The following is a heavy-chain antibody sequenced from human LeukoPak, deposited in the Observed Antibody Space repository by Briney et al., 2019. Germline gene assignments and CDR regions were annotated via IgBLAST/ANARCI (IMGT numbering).Heavy chain of an antibody. CDR3: ARVGTWELQRVFDY. CDR2: IQRGGSES. V-gene: IGHV3-7*01. Sequence: GGSLRLSCAASGFTFTDYWMTWVRQVPGKGLEWVANIQRGGSESYYVDSVKCRFTISRENAKNSLYLQMDSLRVEDTAVYYCARVGTWELQRVFDYWGQGTPVTVSS. CDR1: GFTFTDYW. D-gene: IGHD1-26*01. J-gene: IGHJ4*02.